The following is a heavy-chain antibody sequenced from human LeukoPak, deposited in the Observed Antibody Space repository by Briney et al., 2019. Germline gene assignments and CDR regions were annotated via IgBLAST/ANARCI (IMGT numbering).Heavy chain of an antibody. CDR3: ARGEYTYVYFDY. J-gene: IGHJ4*02. Sequence: PGGSLRLSCAASGFTFSDYAMHWVRQAPGKGLEYVSAINNNGDSTYYANSVKGRFTISRDNSKNTLYLQLGSLRDEDMAVYYCARGEYTYVYFDYWGQGTLVTVSS. D-gene: IGHD5-18*01. CDR2: INNNGDST. V-gene: IGHV3-64*01. CDR1: GFTFSDYA.